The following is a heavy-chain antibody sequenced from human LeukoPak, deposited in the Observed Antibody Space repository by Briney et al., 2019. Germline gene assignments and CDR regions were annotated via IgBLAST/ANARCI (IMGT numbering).Heavy chain of an antibody. Sequence: SETLSLTCTVSGGSMSAYYWSWIRQPAGKGPEWIGRVHIGGTTNYNPSLKSRVTMSLDTSKNQFSLYLSSVTAADTAVYYCARDSAPNYFDSWGQGTLVTVSS. CDR3: ARDSAPNYFDS. CDR1: GGSMSAYY. V-gene: IGHV4-4*07. J-gene: IGHJ4*02. CDR2: VHIGGTT.